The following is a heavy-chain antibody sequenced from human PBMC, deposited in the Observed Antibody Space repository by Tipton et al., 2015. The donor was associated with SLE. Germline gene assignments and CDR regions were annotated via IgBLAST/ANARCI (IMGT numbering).Heavy chain of an antibody. Sequence: GLVKPSQTLTLTCTVSGGSITSKNYVWNWIRQPAGKTLEWIGRIYTSGSTNYNPSLKSRVTISVDMSKNQFSLKLISVTAADTAVYYCARILGVVKSYYIDVWGRGTTVSVSS. CDR2: IYTSGST. CDR3: ARILGVVKSYYIDV. CDR1: GGSITSKNYV. D-gene: IGHD3-3*01. J-gene: IGHJ6*03. V-gene: IGHV4-61*02.